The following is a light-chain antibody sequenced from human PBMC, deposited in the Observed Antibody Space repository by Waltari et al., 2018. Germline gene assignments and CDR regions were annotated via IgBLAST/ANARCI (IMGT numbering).Light chain of an antibody. Sequence: IQLTQSPSSLSASVGDSVTITCRASQDISNYLAWYQEKPGKAPKVLISAASTLQSGDPSRFSGSGSGTDFTLTISSLQPEDFATYYCQQLNSAFGPGTKVDIK. V-gene: IGKV1-9*01. J-gene: IGKJ3*01. CDR2: AAS. CDR3: QQLNSA. CDR1: QDISNY.